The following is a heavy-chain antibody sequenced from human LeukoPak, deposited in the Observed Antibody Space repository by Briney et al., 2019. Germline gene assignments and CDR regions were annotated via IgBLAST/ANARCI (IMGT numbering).Heavy chain of an antibody. CDR2: IYSGGST. V-gene: IGHV3-66*01. Sequence: GGSLRLSCAASGFTVSSNYMSWVRQAPGKGLEWVSVIYSGGSTYYADSVKGRFTISRDNAKNSLNLQMNSLRDEDTAVYYCAREYSSSSGKCMDVWGQGTTVTVSS. J-gene: IGHJ6*02. CDR3: AREYSSSSGKCMDV. CDR1: GFTVSSNY. D-gene: IGHD6-6*01.